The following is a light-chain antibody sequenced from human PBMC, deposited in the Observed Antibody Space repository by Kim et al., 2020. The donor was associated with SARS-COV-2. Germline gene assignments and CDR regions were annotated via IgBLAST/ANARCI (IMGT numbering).Light chain of an antibody. V-gene: IGKV1-9*01. CDR3: QQMDRSPLT. CDR2: SAS. CDR1: QDIGHY. J-gene: IGKJ4*01. Sequence: SASVGDRVTITCRASQDIGHYLAWYRQKPGKAPEVLIYSASTLQSGVPSRFSGSGSGTEFTLTISSLQAEDFTTYYCQQMDRSPLTFGGGTKLEI.